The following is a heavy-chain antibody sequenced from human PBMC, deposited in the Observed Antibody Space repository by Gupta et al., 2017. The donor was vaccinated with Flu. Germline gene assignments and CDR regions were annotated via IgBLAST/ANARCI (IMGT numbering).Heavy chain of an antibody. CDR2: IYYSGNT. CDR1: GASISGSSYN. D-gene: IGHD4-17*01. CDR3: YGQGH. Sequence: QLQLQESGPGLVKPSETLSLTCTVSGASISGSSYNWGWIRQPPGKGLEWMGSIYYSGNTYYNTSLNSRLTMSIDASTNQFSLKLTSVNAADTAVYFCYGQGHWGQGTMVTVSS. J-gene: IGHJ4*02. V-gene: IGHV4-39*01.